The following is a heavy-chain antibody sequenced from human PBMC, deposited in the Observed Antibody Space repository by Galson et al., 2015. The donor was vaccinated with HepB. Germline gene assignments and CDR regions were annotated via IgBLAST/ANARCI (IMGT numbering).Heavy chain of an antibody. CDR1: GFTFSSYG. Sequence: SLRLSCAASGFTFSSYGMHWVRQAPGKGLEWVAVIWYDGSNKYYADSVKGRFTISRDNSKNTLYLQMNSLRAEDTAVYYCARDLLEQQLGLLSYYYYYGMDVWGQGTTVTVSS. V-gene: IGHV3-33*01. CDR2: IWYDGSNK. D-gene: IGHD6-13*01. CDR3: ARDLLEQQLGLLSYYYYYGMDV. J-gene: IGHJ6*02.